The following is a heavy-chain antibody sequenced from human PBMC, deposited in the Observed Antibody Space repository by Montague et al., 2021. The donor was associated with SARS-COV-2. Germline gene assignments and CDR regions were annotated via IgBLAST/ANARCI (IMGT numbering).Heavy chain of an antibody. Sequence: CAISGDSVSRDSVAWNWIRQSPSRGLEWLGRTYYRSEWYMDYALSLNSRMTINPDTSKNQFSLHLNSVTPDDTAVYYCARVEYYGFCSGQYGTRHYYYGMDVWGQGTLVTVSS. V-gene: IGHV6-1*01. CDR1: GDSVSRDSVA. J-gene: IGHJ6*02. CDR3: ARVEYYGFCSGQYGTRHYYYGMDV. CDR2: TYYRSEWYM. D-gene: IGHD3-3*01.